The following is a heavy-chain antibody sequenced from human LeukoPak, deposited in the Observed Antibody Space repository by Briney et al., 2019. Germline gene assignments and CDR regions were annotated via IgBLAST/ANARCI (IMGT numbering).Heavy chain of an antibody. Sequence: PGGSLRLSCAASGFTFDNYAMHWVRQAPGKGLEWVSGISWNSGSIGYADSVKGRFTISRDNAKNSLYLQMNSLRAEDTALYYCAKASIYGDYYYYFDYWGQGTLVTVSS. CDR1: GFTFDNYA. V-gene: IGHV3-9*01. J-gene: IGHJ4*02. CDR2: ISWNSGSI. D-gene: IGHD4-17*01. CDR3: AKASIYGDYYYYFDY.